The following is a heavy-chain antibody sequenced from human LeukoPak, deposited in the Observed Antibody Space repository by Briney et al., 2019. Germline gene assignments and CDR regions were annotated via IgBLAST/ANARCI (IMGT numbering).Heavy chain of an antibody. CDR3: ARDQRGIPH. Sequence: GGSLRLSCAASGFTVSSNYMSWVRQAPGKGLEWVSDSYSGRSTYYADFLKGRFTFSRDNSKNTLHLQMNSLRVEDTAVYYCARDQRGIPHWGQGTLVTVSS. CDR2: SYSGRST. D-gene: IGHD3-16*01. J-gene: IGHJ4*02. CDR1: GFTVSSNY. V-gene: IGHV3-66*02.